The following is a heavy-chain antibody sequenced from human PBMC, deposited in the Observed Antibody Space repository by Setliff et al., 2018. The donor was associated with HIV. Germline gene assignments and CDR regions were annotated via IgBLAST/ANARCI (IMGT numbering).Heavy chain of an antibody. CDR1: GYTFISYF. CDR3: ARVCHIAATDTSLSNYLDY. Sequence: ASVKVSCKASGYTFISYFFRWVRQAPGQGLAWMRIINPNDGATTYAKKIEGRVTMTRDTYTNTVYMELSSQRYEDTAVYHCARVCHIAATDTSLSNYLDYECQGTLFTVSS. D-gene: IGHD6-13*01. J-gene: IGHJ4*02. CDR2: INPNDGAT. V-gene: IGHV1-46*01.